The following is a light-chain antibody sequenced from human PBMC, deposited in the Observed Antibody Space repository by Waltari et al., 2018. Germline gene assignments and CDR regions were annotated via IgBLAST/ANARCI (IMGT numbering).Light chain of an antibody. Sequence: DIQMTQSPSSLSASVGDRVTITCRTSQDIGNNLAWYQQKPVKAPQSLNYGASHVQTGVPSSFSGSGSGTEFTLTISSLQPEDFASYYCLQHKSYPLTFCGGTKVEIK. V-gene: IGKV1-17*01. J-gene: IGKJ4*01. CDR1: QDIGNN. CDR2: GAS. CDR3: LQHKSYPLT.